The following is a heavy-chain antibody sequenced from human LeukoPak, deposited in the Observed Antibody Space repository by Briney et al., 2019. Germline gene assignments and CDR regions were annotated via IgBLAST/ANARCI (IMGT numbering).Heavy chain of an antibody. J-gene: IGHJ4*02. CDR1: GYSCSNYW. CDR2: IYTGGSDS. D-gene: IGHD3-10*01. Sequence: GASLLICCKGSGYSCSNYWICCLRPMAGERLEWGGIIYTGGSDSRYSPPFQGQVTISADKSISTAYLQWSSLKASDTAMYYCAFGESYYFDYWGQGTLVTVSS. CDR3: AFGESYYFDY. V-gene: IGHV5-51*01.